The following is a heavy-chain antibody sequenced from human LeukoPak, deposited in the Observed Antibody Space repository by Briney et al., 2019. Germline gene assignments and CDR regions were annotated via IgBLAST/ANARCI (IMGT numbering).Heavy chain of an antibody. J-gene: IGHJ4*02. CDR1: GYTFTSYY. CDR2: IIPIFGTA. CDR3: ARSSVTTQPCFDY. D-gene: IGHD4-17*01. V-gene: IGHV1-69*13. Sequence: SVKVSCKASGYTFTSYYMHWVRQAPGQGLEWMGGIIPIFGTANYAQKFQGRVTITADESTSTAYMELSSLRSEDTAVYYCARSSVTTQPCFDYWGQGTLVTVSS.